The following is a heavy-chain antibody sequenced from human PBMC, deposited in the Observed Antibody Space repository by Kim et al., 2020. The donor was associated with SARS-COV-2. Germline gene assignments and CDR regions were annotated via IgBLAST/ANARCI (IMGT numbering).Heavy chain of an antibody. Sequence: SETLSLTCTVSGGSISSGGYYWSWIRQHPGKGLEWIGYIYYGGSTYYNPSLKSRVTISVDTSKNQFSLKLSSVTAADTAVYYCARDVVGDWVVPSTIDYWGQGTLGSVSS. J-gene: IGHJ4*02. CDR1: GGSISSGGYY. D-gene: IGHD2-2*01. V-gene: IGHV4-31*03. CDR2: IYYGGST. CDR3: ARDVVGDWVVPSTIDY.